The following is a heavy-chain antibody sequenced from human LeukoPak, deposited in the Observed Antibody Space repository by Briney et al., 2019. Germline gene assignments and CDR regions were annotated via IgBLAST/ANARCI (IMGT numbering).Heavy chain of an antibody. CDR1: GFDFSAFG. CDR3: AKDNGSPSLVVVLVATAPDY. J-gene: IGHJ4*02. D-gene: IGHD2-15*01. Sequence: GRSLRISCAASGFDFSAFGMNWVRQAPGKGLEWVAVISYDGSQKYYADSVKGRFTISRDNSKNTVYLQMNSLSAEDTAVYYCAKDNGSPSLVVVLVATAPDYWDQGTLVTVSS. CDR2: ISYDGSQK. V-gene: IGHV3-30*18.